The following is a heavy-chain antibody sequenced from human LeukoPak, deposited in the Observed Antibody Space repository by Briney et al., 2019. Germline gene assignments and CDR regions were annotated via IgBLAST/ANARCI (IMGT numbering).Heavy chain of an antibody. CDR2: IYPGDSDT. D-gene: IGHD6-13*01. CDR3: ARHRPLYSSSSKGFDP. CDR1: GYSFTSYW. Sequence: GESLKISCKGSGYSFTSYWIGWVRQMPGKGLEWMGIIYPGDSDTRYSPSFQGQVTISADKSISTAYLQWSSLKASDTAMYYCARHRPLYSSSSKGFDPWGQGTLVTVSS. V-gene: IGHV5-51*01. J-gene: IGHJ5*02.